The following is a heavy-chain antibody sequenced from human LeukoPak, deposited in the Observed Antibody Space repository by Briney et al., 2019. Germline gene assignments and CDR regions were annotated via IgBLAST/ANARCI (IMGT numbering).Heavy chain of an antibody. J-gene: IGHJ4*02. D-gene: IGHD3-22*01. Sequence: SETLSLTCAVYGGSFSGYYWSWIRQPPGKGLEWIGEINHSGSTNYNPSLKSRVTISVDTSKNQFSLKLSSVTAADTAVYYCARGEAWLGGTDFDYWGQGTLVTVSS. V-gene: IGHV4-34*01. CDR3: ARGEAWLGGTDFDY. CDR2: INHSGST. CDR1: GGSFSGYY.